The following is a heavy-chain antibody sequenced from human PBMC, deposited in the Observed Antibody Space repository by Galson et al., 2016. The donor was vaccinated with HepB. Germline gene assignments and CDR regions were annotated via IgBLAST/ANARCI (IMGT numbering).Heavy chain of an antibody. CDR2: IIRTSSDI. V-gene: IGHV3-23*01. D-gene: IGHD1-26*01. J-gene: IGHJ4*02. Sequence: SLKLSCAASGVIFSSYTMSWVRQAPGQGLEWISGIIRTSSDIYYAEPVRGRFTITRDNSKNTLYLQLRSLRVEDTAVYYCARGAGQGAVGHYFDYWGQGTLVTVSS. CDR1: GVIFSSYT. CDR3: ARGAGQGAVGHYFDY.